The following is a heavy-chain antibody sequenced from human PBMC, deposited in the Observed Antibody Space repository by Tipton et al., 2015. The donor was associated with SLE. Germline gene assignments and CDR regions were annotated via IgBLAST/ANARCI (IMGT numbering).Heavy chain of an antibody. D-gene: IGHD3-3*01. Sequence: SLRLSCAASGFTFSSYAMSWVRQAPGKGLEWVSAISGSGGSTYYADSVKGRFTISRDNSKNTLYLQMNSLRAEDTAVYYCAKEYYDFWSGNHAFDIWGHGTMVTVSS. V-gene: IGHV3-23*01. CDR2: ISGSGGST. CDR1: GFTFSSYA. J-gene: IGHJ3*02. CDR3: AKEYYDFWSGNHAFDI.